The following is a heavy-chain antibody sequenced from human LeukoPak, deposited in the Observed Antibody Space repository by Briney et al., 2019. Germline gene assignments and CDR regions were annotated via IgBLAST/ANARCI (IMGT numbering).Heavy chain of an antibody. V-gene: IGHV4-61*02. Sequence: SQTLSLTCTVSGGSVSSGPYFWNWIRQPAGEGLEWIGRIHTNRNTNYNPPLRSRVTIAVDTSNNQFSLKLSSVTAADTAVYYCVRMGPRIAVAVPFDYWGQGTLVTVSS. D-gene: IGHD6-19*01. CDR1: GGSVSSGPYF. CDR3: VRMGPRIAVAVPFDY. CDR2: IHTNRNT. J-gene: IGHJ4*02.